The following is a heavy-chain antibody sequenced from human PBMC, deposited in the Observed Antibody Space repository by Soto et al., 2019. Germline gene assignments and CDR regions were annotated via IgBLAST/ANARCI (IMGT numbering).Heavy chain of an antibody. CDR2: IIPIFGTA. D-gene: IGHD2-15*01. CDR1: GGTFSSYA. V-gene: IGHV1-69*13. CDR3: ARGVCSGGSCYSFVARNWFDP. J-gene: IGHJ5*02. Sequence: ASVKVSCKASGGTFSSYAISWVRQAPGQGLEWMGGIIPIFGTANYAQKFQGRVTITADESTRTAYMELSSLRSEDTAVYYCARGVCSGGSCYSFVARNWFDPWGQGTLVTVSS.